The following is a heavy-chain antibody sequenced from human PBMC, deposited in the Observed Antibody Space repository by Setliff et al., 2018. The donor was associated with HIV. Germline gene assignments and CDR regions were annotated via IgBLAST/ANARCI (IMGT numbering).Heavy chain of an antibody. V-gene: IGHV1-18*01. CDR2: INIKNGNT. Sequence: VKVSCKASGFSFSSSDISWVRQAPGQGLEWMGWINIKNGNTNYGQKLQGRVSMTTDTSTSTAYMELRSLRSDDTAVYYCARDDDILTGYFRPYFFDYWGQGTLVTVSS. CDR3: ARDDDILTGYFRPYFFDY. CDR1: GFSFSSSD. J-gene: IGHJ4*02. D-gene: IGHD3-9*01.